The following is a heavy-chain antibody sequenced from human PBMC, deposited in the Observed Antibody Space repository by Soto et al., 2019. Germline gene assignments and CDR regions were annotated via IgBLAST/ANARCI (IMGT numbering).Heavy chain of an antibody. V-gene: IGHV1-69*02. D-gene: IGHD1-1*01. CDR3: ARYDAGHFDY. CDR2: IIPIHGIA. J-gene: IGHJ4*02. Sequence: QVQLVHSGAEVKKPGSSVKVSCKASGGTFSSYTISWVRQAPGQGLEWMGRIIPIHGIANYAQKFQGRVTITADKSTSTAYMELSSLRSEDTAVYYCARYDAGHFDYWGQGTLVTVSS. CDR1: GGTFSSYT.